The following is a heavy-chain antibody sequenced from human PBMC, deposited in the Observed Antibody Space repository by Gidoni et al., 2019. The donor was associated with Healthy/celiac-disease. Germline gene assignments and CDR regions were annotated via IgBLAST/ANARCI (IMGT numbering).Heavy chain of an antibody. CDR3: ARVLRGEFGELLLARFFDY. D-gene: IGHD3-10*01. Sequence: QVQLQESGPGLVKPSGTLSLTCAVSGGSISSSNWWSWVRQPPGKGLEWIGEIYHSGSTNYNPSLKSRVTISVDKSKNQFSLKLSSVTAADTAVYYCARVLRGEFGELLLARFFDYWGQGTLVTVSS. CDR1: GGSISSSNW. CDR2: IYHSGST. J-gene: IGHJ4*02. V-gene: IGHV4-4*02.